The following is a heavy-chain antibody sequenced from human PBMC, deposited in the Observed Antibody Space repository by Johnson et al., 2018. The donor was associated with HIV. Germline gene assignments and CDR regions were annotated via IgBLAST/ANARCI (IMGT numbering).Heavy chain of an antibody. J-gene: IGHJ3*02. CDR1: GFTVSGNY. D-gene: IGHD6-13*01. CDR2: IKSKTDGGTT. Sequence: VQLVESGGGLIQPGGSLRLACAVSGFTVSGNYMSLVRRTPGKVLEWVVRIKSKTDGGTTDYAAPVKGSFTISRDDSKNTLYLQMNSLKTEDTAVYYCTTDQLQQLVHDAFDIWGQGTMVTVSS. CDR3: TTDQLQQLVHDAFDI. V-gene: IGHV3-15*01.